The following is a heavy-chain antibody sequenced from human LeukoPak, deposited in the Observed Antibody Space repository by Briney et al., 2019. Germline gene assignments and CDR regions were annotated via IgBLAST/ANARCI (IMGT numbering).Heavy chain of an antibody. V-gene: IGHV1-69*05. Sequence: LVKVSCKASGGTFSSYAISWVRQAPGQGLEWMGGIIPIFGTANYAQKFQGRVTITTDESTNTAYMELSSLRSEDTAVYYCAHAGELDYGDYGGGNWFDPWGQGTLVTVSS. D-gene: IGHD4-17*01. CDR3: AHAGELDYGDYGGGNWFDP. J-gene: IGHJ5*02. CDR2: IIPIFGTA. CDR1: GGTFSSYA.